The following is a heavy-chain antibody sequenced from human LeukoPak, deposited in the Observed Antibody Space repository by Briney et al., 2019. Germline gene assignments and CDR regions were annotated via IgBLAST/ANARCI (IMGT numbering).Heavy chain of an antibody. J-gene: IGHJ3*02. D-gene: IGHD3-3*01. V-gene: IGHV4-59*08. CDR1: GGSINYYY. CDR2: IYYSGGT. CDR3: ARAVFGAFDI. Sequence: SETLSLTCTVSGGSINYYYWMWIRQPPGKGLEWIGYIYYSGGTHYNPSLKSRVTMLVDTSKNQFSLKLGSVTAADTAVYYCARAVFGAFDIWGQGTMVTVSS.